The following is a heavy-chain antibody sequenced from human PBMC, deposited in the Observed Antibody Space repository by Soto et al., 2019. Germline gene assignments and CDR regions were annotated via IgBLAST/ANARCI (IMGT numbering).Heavy chain of an antibody. CDR1: GFSFSSYS. V-gene: IGHV3-48*02. D-gene: IGHD2-15*01. CDR2: ITSGSTSI. J-gene: IGHJ4*02. CDR3: ARSCSGAGCYRQIDF. Sequence: PGGSLRLSCAASGFSFSSYSMNWVRQAPGQGREWISYITSGSTSIYYGDSVKRRFTISRDNAKNSLYLQMSSLRDEDTAVYYCARSCSGAGCYRQIDFWGQGTQVTVSS.